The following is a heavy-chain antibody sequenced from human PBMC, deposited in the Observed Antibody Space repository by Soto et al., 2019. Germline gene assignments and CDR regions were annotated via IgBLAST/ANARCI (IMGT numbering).Heavy chain of an antibody. CDR2: IKSKTDGGTT. V-gene: IGHV3-15*01. J-gene: IGHJ4*02. Sequence: EVQRVESGGGLVKPGGSLRLSCAASGFTFSTAWMSWVRQAPGKGLEWVGRIKSKTDGGTTDCAAPVKGRFSISRDDSKDTLYLQMDSLKVEDTAVYYCTEGTRFWGQGTLVTVSS. CDR3: TEGTRF. D-gene: IGHD4-17*01. CDR1: GFTFSTAW.